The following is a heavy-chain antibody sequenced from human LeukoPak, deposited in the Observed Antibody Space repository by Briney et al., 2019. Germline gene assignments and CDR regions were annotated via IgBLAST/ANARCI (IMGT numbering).Heavy chain of an antibody. J-gene: IGHJ5*02. D-gene: IGHD6-13*01. Sequence: SETLSLTCSVSGAYINSYYWIWIRQPPGKGLEWIGYIFYTGSANYNPSLKNRVSISLDTSKNQFSLTLRSVTAADTAMYFCARSTAAGPSPESWGQGTLVTVSS. CDR1: GAYINSYY. V-gene: IGHV4-59*01. CDR2: IFYTGSA. CDR3: ARSTAAGPSPES.